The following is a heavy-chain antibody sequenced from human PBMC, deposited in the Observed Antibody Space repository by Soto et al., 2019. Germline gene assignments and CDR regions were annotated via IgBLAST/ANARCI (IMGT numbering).Heavy chain of an antibody. CDR2: IYPGDSDT. J-gene: IGHJ6*02. CDR3: ARPREAGKYYYGVDV. D-gene: IGHD6-19*01. Sequence: KVSCKASGYTFTSYAMHWVRQMPGKGLEWMGIIYPGDSDTRYSPSFQGQVTISADKSISTAYLQWSSLKASDTAMYYCARPREAGKYYYGVDVWGQGTTVTVSS. CDR1: GYTFTSYA. V-gene: IGHV5-51*01.